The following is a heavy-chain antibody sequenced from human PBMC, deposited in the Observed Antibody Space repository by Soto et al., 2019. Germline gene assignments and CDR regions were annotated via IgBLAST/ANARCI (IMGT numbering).Heavy chain of an antibody. V-gene: IGHV3-43D*04. CDR1: GFDFEDYA. CDR3: AKSLYYYASSPLDH. Sequence: VQLVESGGIGVQTGGSLRLSCAAAGFDFEDYAMHWVRQVPGKGLEWVSLTNSDGTDSYYVDSVKGRFTISKDNAKTTLYLQMDRLRAEDTALYFCAKSLYYYASSPLDHWGQGTLVTVSS. J-gene: IGHJ4*02. CDR2: TNSDGTDS. D-gene: IGHD3-22*01.